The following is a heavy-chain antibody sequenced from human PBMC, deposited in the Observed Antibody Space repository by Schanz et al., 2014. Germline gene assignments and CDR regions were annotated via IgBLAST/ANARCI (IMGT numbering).Heavy chain of an antibody. CDR3: ARVKQGCSDTSCVLDP. CDR1: GVSISSTNW. D-gene: IGHD2-2*01. J-gene: IGHJ5*02. V-gene: IGHV4-4*02. CDR2: IIHDGRT. Sequence: QVQLQESGPGLVKPSGTLSLTCAVSGVSISSTNWWHWVRQSPGKGLEWLGEIIHDGRTNYNPSLGIRVTISREKSENKFSLELTSVTAADTALYFCARVKQGCSDTSCVLDPWGQGTLVTVSS.